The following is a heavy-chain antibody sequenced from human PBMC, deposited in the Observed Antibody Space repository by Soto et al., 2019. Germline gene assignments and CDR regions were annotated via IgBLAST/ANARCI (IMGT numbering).Heavy chain of an antibody. CDR2: IIPIFGTA. D-gene: IGHD2-15*01. V-gene: IGHV1-69*01. CDR3: ASIYCSGGSCYSNYYYGRDV. J-gene: IGHJ6*02. CDR1: GGTFSSYA. Sequence: QVQLVQSGAEVKKPGSSVKVSCKASGGTFSSYAISWVRQAPGQGLEWMGGIIPIFGTANYAQKFQGRVTITADESTSTAYMELSSLRSEDTAVYYCASIYCSGGSCYSNYYYGRDVVGQGTTVTFSS.